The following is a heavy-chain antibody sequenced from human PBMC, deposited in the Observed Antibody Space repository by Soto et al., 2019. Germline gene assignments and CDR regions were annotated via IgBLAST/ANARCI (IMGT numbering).Heavy chain of an antibody. CDR3: ARGGKLWFGELLRPHRLYYYYGMDV. CDR1: GYTFTSYA. D-gene: IGHD3-10*01. Sequence: GASVKVSCKASGYTFTSYAMHWVRQAPGQRLEWMGWINAGNGNTKYSQKFQGRVTITRDTSISTAYMELSRLRSDDTAVYYCARGGKLWFGELLRPHRLYYYYGMDVWGQGTTVTVSS. V-gene: IGHV1-3*01. CDR2: INAGNGNT. J-gene: IGHJ6*02.